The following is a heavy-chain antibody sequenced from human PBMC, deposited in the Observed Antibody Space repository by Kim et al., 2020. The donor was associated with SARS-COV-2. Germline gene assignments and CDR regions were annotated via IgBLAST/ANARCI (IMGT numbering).Heavy chain of an antibody. J-gene: IGHJ3*02. CDR1: GFTFSSYS. V-gene: IGHV3-48*02. CDR3: ARDERGYCSSTSCYAFDI. Sequence: GGSLRLSCAASGFTFSSYSMNWVRQAPGKGLEWVSYISSSSSTIYYADSVKGRFTISRDNAKNSLYLQMNSLRDEDTAVYYCARDERGYCSSTSCYAFDIWGQETMVTVSS. CDR2: ISSSSSTI. D-gene: IGHD2-2*01.